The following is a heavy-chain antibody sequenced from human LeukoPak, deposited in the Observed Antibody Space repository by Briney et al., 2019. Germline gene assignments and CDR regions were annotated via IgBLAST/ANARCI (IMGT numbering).Heavy chain of an antibody. D-gene: IGHD2-15*01. J-gene: IGHJ6*02. Sequence: GGSLRLSCAASGFILNICSMNWVRQAPGKGLEWISYISTSGTTMYYTDSVKGRFTISRDNAKNSLYLQMNNLRAEDTAVYYCARCPRYCDGGSCYCSGLDVWGQGTTVTVSS. CDR3: ARCPRYCDGGSCYCSGLDV. V-gene: IGHV3-48*01. CDR2: ISTSGTTM. CDR1: GFILNICS.